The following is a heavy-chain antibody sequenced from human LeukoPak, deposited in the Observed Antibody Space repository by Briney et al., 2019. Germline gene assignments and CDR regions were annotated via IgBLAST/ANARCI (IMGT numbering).Heavy chain of an antibody. Sequence: SETLSLTCTVPGGSISSSSYYWGWIRQPPGKGLEWIGSIYYSGSTYYNPSLKSRVTISVDTSKNQFSLKLSSVTAADTAVYYCARHSHYDFWSGYYGYGMDVWGQGTTVTVSS. V-gene: IGHV4-39*01. CDR1: GGSISSSSYY. CDR2: IYYSGST. D-gene: IGHD3-3*01. J-gene: IGHJ6*02. CDR3: ARHSHYDFWSGYYGYGMDV.